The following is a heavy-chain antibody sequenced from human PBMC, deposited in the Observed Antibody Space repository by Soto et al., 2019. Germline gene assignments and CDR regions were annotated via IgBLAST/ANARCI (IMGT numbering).Heavy chain of an antibody. V-gene: IGHV4-61*01. J-gene: IGHJ5*02. CDR2: IYKTGET. D-gene: IGHD2-8*02. CDR3: ASTEDSWFDP. CDR1: GGSVTTGMKY. Sequence: SETLSLTCTVSGGSVTTGMKYWGWVRQPPGKALEFIGYIYKTGETLFNSSLKSRVTLSMETSKNQFSLKLTSVTAADTAVYYCASTEDSWFDPWGQGTLVTVSS.